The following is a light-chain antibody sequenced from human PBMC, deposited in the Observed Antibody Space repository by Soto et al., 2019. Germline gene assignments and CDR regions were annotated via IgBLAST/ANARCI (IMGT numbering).Light chain of an antibody. Sequence: EIVLTHSPATLSLSPGERATLSCSASQSVDNYLAWYQQKPGQAPRLLIYDVSNRATGTPARFSGSGSGTDFTLSISSLEPEDFAVYYCQQRSNRPRFTFGPGTKVDNK. CDR2: DVS. CDR3: QQRSNRPRFT. V-gene: IGKV3-11*01. J-gene: IGKJ3*01. CDR1: QSVDNY.